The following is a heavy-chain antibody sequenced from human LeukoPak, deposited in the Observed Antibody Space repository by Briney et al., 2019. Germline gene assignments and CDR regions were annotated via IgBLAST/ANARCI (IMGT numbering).Heavy chain of an antibody. CDR3: ARFIAVAGTLDAFDI. D-gene: IGHD6-19*01. J-gene: IGHJ3*02. CDR2: IYYSGST. Sequence: SETLSLTCTVSGGSISSSSYYWGWIRQPPGKGLEWIGYIYYSGSTNYNPSLKSRVTISVDTSKNQFSLKLSSVTAADTAVYYCARFIAVAGTLDAFDIWGQGTMVTVSS. V-gene: IGHV4-61*05. CDR1: GGSISSSSYY.